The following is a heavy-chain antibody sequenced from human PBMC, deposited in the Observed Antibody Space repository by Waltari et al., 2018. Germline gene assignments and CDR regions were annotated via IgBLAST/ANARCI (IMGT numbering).Heavy chain of an antibody. Sequence: QLQLQESGPGLVKPSETLSLTCTVSGGSISSSSYYWGWIRQPPGKGLEWIGSIYYSGSTYYNPSLKSRVTISVDTSKNQFSLKLSSVTAADTAVYYCARLYSSSSNFDYWGQGTLVTVSS. CDR1: GGSISSSSYY. J-gene: IGHJ4*02. D-gene: IGHD6-13*01. CDR3: ARLYSSSSNFDY. CDR2: IYYSGST. V-gene: IGHV4-39*01.